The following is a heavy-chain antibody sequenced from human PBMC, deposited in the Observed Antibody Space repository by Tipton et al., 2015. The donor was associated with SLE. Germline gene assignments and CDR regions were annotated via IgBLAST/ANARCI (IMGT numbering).Heavy chain of an antibody. CDR3: ARTLGAIAHTVYDAFDI. D-gene: IGHD1-26*01. J-gene: IGHJ3*02. CDR1: GGSITNHY. V-gene: IGHV4-59*11. CDR2: IHYSGTT. Sequence: TLSLTCTVSGGSITNHYWNWIRQPPGKGLEWIGYIHYSGTTHDSPSLKSRVTMSVDMSKNQFSLRLTSVTAADTAVYYCARTLGAIAHTVYDAFDIWGQGKMVTVSP.